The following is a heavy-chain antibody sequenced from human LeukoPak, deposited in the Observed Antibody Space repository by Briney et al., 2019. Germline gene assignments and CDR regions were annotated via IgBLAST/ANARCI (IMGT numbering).Heavy chain of an antibody. CDR3: ARGGFGPADALNI. CDR1: GFSVSIKY. CDR2: LYSSGTT. Sequence: SGGSLRLSCAASGFSVSIKYMNWVRQAPGKGLEWVSILYSSGTTYYAPSVKGRFTISRDNSENKLYLQMNSLRAEQTSIYYCARGGFGPADALNIWGREPMVTVSS. D-gene: IGHD3-10*01. V-gene: IGHV3-53*01. J-gene: IGHJ3*02.